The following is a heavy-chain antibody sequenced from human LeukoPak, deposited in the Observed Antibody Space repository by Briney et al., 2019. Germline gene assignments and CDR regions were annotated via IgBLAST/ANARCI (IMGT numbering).Heavy chain of an antibody. J-gene: IGHJ6*02. CDR3: TREAGGPSYGMDV. CDR2: ITTDSSSK. V-gene: IGHV3-48*03. Sequence: PGRSLRLSCAASGFTFSSYEMNWVRQAPGKGLEWVSHITTDSSSKKYTDSVKGRFTISRDNAKNSLYLQMNSLRAEDTAVYYCTREAGGPSYGMDVWGQGTSVTVSS. D-gene: IGHD3-16*01. CDR1: GFTFSSYE.